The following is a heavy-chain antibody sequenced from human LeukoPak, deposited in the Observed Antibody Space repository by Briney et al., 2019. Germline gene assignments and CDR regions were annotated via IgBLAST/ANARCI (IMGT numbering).Heavy chain of an antibody. CDR2: ISSSGRRI. Sequence: AGGSLRLSCAASGFTFSDYEMNWVRQAPGKGLEWVSYISSSGRRIYYADSVKGRFTISRDNAQNSLYLQMNSLRADDTAIYYCAKGPRDPTEYCSRGTCSPTYDVWGQGTLVTVSS. CDR1: GFTFSDYE. J-gene: IGHJ4*02. V-gene: IGHV3-48*03. CDR3: AKGPRDPTEYCSRGTCSPTYDV. D-gene: IGHD2-15*01.